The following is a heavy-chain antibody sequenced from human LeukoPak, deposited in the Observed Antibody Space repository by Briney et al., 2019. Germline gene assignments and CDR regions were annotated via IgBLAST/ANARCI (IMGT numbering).Heavy chain of an antibody. D-gene: IGHD3-22*01. CDR2: MNPNSGNT. J-gene: IGHJ4*02. CDR1: GYTFTSYD. CDR3: ARRGDYYDSSGYYYVYNY. V-gene: IGHV1-8*03. Sequence: ASVKVSCKASGYTFTSYDISWVRQATGQGLEWMGWMNPNSGNTGYAQKFQGRVTTTRNTSISTAYMELSSLRSEDTAVYYCARRGDYYDSSGYYYVYNYWGQGTLVTVSS.